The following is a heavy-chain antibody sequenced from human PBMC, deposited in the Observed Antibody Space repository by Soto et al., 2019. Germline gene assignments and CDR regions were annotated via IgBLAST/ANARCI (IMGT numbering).Heavy chain of an antibody. J-gene: IGHJ6*02. CDR1: GYTFTSYY. CDR2: MNPNSGNT. V-gene: IGHV1-8*01. Sequence: GASVKVSCKASGYTFTSYYINWVLQATGQGLEWMGWMNPNSGNTGYAQKFQGRVTMTRNTSISTAYMELSSLRSEDTAVYYCARGRCSGGSCYVGMDVWGQGTTVTVS. D-gene: IGHD2-15*01. CDR3: ARGRCSGGSCYVGMDV.